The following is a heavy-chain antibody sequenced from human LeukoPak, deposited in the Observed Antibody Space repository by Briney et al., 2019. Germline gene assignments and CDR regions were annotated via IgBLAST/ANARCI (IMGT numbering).Heavy chain of an antibody. CDR3: ARAKSLLWFGESLFDY. CDR2: IYYSGST. J-gene: IGHJ4*02. D-gene: IGHD3-10*01. Sequence: SETLSLTCTVSGGSISSYYWSWIRQPPGKGLEWIGYIYYSGSTTYNPSLKSRVTISVDTSKNQFSLKLSSVTAADTAVYYCARAKSLLWFGESLFDYWGQGTLVTVSS. V-gene: IGHV4-59*01. CDR1: GGSISSYY.